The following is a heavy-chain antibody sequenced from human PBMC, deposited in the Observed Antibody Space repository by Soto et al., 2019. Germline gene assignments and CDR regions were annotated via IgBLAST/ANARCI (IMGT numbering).Heavy chain of an antibody. CDR3: ARLRGGYSGYDYVPYGMDV. CDR1: GGSLSSSSYY. V-gene: IGHV4-39*01. Sequence: SLPPSLTRSVSGGSLSSSSYYCGMIRQPPGKGLEWIGGIYYSGSTYYNPSLKSRVTISVDTSKNQFSLKLSSVTAADTAVYYCARLRGGYSGYDYVPYGMDVWGQGTTVTVSS. D-gene: IGHD5-12*01. J-gene: IGHJ6*02. CDR2: IYYSGST.